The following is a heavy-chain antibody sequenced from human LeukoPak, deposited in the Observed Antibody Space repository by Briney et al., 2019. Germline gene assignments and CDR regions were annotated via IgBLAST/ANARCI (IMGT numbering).Heavy chain of an antibody. CDR3: ARLYSSSWYIDY. CDR2: INHSGST. CDR1: GGSFSGYY. D-gene: IGHD6-13*01. J-gene: IGHJ4*02. V-gene: IGHV4-34*01. Sequence: SETLSLTCAVYGGSFSGYYWSWIRQPPGKGLEWIGEINHSGSTNYNPSLKSRVTISVDTSKNQFSLKLSSVTAADTAVYYCARLYSSSWYIDYWGQGTLVTVSS.